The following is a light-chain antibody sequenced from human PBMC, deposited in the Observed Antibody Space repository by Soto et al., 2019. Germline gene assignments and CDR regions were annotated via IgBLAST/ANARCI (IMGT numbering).Light chain of an antibody. CDR2: DTS. Sequence: EIVLTQSPATLSLSPGERATLSCRASQSLTNSFIAWYQQRPGQAPRLLIYDTSSRASGIPDRFSGSGSGTEFTLTISRLEPEDFEVYYCQQYGGSPRTFGQGTKVDIK. CDR3: QQYGGSPRT. V-gene: IGKV3-20*01. CDR1: QSLTNSF. J-gene: IGKJ1*01.